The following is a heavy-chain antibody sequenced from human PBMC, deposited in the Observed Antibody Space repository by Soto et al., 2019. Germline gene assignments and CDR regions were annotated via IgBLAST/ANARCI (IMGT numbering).Heavy chain of an antibody. CDR1: GYTFTSYG. CDR3: ARDDIVVVPAAMPDY. J-gene: IGHJ4*02. CDR2: ISAYNGNT. V-gene: IGHV1-18*01. D-gene: IGHD2-2*01. Sequence: ASVKVCCKASGYTFTSYGRSWVRQATRQGLEWMGWISAYNGNTNYAQKLQGRVTMTTDTSTSTAYMELRSLRSDDTAVYYCARDDIVVVPAAMPDYWGQGTLVTVSS.